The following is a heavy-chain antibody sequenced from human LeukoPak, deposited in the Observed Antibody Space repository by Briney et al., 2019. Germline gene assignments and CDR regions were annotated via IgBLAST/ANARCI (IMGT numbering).Heavy chain of an antibody. D-gene: IGHD6-19*01. CDR3: ATVREWSKASGGVGY. CDR1: GYIFTDYY. CDR2: INPNSGGI. V-gene: IGHV1-2*02. J-gene: IGHJ4*02. Sequence: ASVKVSCKPCGYIFTDYYILWVREAPGQGLEWMGWINPNSGGINYEQKFQGRVIMTRDTSISTAYMELSRLRSDDTAVYYCATVREWSKASGGVGYWGQGTLVTVSS.